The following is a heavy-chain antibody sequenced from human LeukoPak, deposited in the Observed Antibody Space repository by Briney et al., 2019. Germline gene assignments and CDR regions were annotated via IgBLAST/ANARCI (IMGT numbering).Heavy chain of an antibody. CDR2: ISGSGGST. V-gene: IGHV3-23*01. J-gene: IGHJ4*02. Sequence: GGSLRLSCAASGFTFSSYAMSWVRQAPGKGLEWVSAISGSGGSTYYADSVKGRFTISRDNSKNTLYLQMNSLRAEDTAVYYCAKVDETPRITMIVVVTTPRDYWGQGTLVTVSS. D-gene: IGHD3-22*01. CDR1: GFTFSSYA. CDR3: AKVDETPRITMIVVVTTPRDY.